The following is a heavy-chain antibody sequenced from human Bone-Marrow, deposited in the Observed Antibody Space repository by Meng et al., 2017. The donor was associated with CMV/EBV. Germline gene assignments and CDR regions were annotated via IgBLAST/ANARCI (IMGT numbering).Heavy chain of an antibody. V-gene: IGHV4-61*01. J-gene: IGHJ4*02. D-gene: IGHD1-26*01. Sequence: SETLSLTCTVSGGSLSSGSFYWSWIRQPPWKGLEWIGYIYYSGSTNYNPSLKSRVTISVDTSKNQFSLKLSSVTAADTAVYYCARGGELLTVDYWGQGTLVTV. CDR3: ARGGELLTVDY. CDR1: GGSLSSGSFY. CDR2: IYYSGST.